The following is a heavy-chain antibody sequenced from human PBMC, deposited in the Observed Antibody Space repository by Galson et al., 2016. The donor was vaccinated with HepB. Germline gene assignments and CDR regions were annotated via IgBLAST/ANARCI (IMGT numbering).Heavy chain of an antibody. CDR1: GYTFINYG. CDR2: ISTYNGNT. Sequence: SVKVSCKASGYTFINYGISWVRQAPGQGLEWMGWISTYNGNTKYAQKPQDRLTMTTDTPTSTAYMELRSLRYDDTAVYYCVRGGLGVWGQGTTVTVSS. J-gene: IGHJ6*02. V-gene: IGHV1-18*01. D-gene: IGHD7-27*01. CDR3: VRGGLGV.